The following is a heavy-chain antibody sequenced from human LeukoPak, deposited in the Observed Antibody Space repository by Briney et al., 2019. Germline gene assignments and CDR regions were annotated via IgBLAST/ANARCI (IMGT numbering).Heavy chain of an antibody. CDR3: ARIRHYYDSSGTGDAFDI. Sequence: GASVKVSCKASGYMFTGYFMFWVRQAPGQGLEWMGWINPNSGGTNYAQKFQGRVTMTRDTSISTAYMELSRLRSDDTAVYYCARIRHYYDSSGTGDAFDIWGQGTMVTVSS. J-gene: IGHJ3*02. D-gene: IGHD3-22*01. CDR1: GYMFTGYF. V-gene: IGHV1-2*02. CDR2: INPNSGGT.